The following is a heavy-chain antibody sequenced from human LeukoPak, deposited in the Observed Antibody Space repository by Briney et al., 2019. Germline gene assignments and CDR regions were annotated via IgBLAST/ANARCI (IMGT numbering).Heavy chain of an antibody. CDR3: ARGPTDFDASDI. J-gene: IGHJ3*02. CDR2: ISGSGTST. Sequence: GGSLRLSCAASGFTFSTYAMSWVRQAPGKGLEWVSAISGSGTSTYYADSVKGRFIISRNNSKNTLFLQMNSLGVEDTSVYHCARGPTDFDASDIWGHGTLVTVSS. V-gene: IGHV3-23*01. CDR1: GFTFSTYA.